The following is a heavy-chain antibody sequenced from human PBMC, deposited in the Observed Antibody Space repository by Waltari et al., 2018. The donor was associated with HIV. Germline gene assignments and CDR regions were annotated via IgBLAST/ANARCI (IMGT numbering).Heavy chain of an antibody. J-gene: IGHJ4*02. D-gene: IGHD5-18*01. CDR1: GYTLTDFC. Sequence: QVQLVQSGAEVKKPGASVKVSCKVYGYTLTDFCMNWVRQAPGKGLEWMGGFDPENGETSYAQKFQGRVTMTEDTSTDTAYMELSSLRSEDTAVYYCATAIQGYSYGSWGFDYWGQGTLVTVSS. CDR3: ATAIQGYSYGSWGFDY. CDR2: FDPENGET. V-gene: IGHV1-24*01.